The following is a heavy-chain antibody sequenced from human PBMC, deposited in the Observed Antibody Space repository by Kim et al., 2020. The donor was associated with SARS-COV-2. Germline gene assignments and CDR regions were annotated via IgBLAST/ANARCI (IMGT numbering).Heavy chain of an antibody. CDR3: AWDYGSGSYYTPYYRLDY. CDR1: GGTFSSYA. D-gene: IGHD3-10*01. CDR2: IIPIFGTA. Sequence: SVKVSCKASGGTFSSYAISWVRQAPGQGLEWMGGIIPIFGTANYAQKFQGRVTITADESTSTAYMELSSLRSEDTAVYYCAWDYGSGSYYTPYYRLDYWGQGTLVTVSS. V-gene: IGHV1-69*13. J-gene: IGHJ4*02.